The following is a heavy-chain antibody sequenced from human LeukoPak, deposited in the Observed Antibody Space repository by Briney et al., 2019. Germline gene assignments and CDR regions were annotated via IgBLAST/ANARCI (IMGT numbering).Heavy chain of an antibody. D-gene: IGHD4-11*01. Sequence: PSETLSLTCTVSGYSISSGYYWGWVRQPPGKGLEWIGSIYHSGSTYYNPSLKSRVTISVDTSKNPFSLKLSSVTAADTAVYYCAREGATVTTHCNHLNWFDPWGQGTLVTVSS. CDR2: IYHSGST. CDR3: AREGATVTTHCNHLNWFDP. CDR1: GYSISSGYY. J-gene: IGHJ5*02. V-gene: IGHV4-38-2*02.